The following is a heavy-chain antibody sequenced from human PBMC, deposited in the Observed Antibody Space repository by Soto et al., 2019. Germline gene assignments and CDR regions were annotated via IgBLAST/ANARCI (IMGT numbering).Heavy chain of an antibody. Sequence: PGESLKISCKGSGYSFTSYWIGWVRQMPGKGLEWMGIIYPGDSDTRYSPSFQGRFTISRDNSKNTLYLQMNSLRAEDTAIYYCAKEERTFGEGYWGRGTLVTVSS. CDR3: AKEERTFGEGY. V-gene: IGHV5-51*01. CDR2: IYPGDSDT. J-gene: IGHJ4*02. D-gene: IGHD3-3*01. CDR1: GYSFTSYW.